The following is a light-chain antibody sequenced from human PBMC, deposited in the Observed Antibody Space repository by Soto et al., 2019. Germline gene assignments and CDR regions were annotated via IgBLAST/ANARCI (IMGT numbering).Light chain of an antibody. CDR2: TVS. J-gene: IGKJ3*01. Sequence: DIPMTQSPSSLYASVGDRVTITCRASQNISIYLNWYQHKPGKAPKLLIYTVSNLQSGVPSRFSADGSGTDFTLTISSLQPEDFATYYCQQSSSTPPFTFGPGTKVDIK. CDR1: QNISIY. V-gene: IGKV1-39*01. CDR3: QQSSSTPPFT.